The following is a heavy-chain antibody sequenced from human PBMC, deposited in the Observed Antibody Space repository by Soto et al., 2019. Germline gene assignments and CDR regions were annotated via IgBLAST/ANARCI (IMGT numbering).Heavy chain of an antibody. V-gene: IGHV4-39*01. Sequence: PSETLSLTCTVSCGSISSTSYYWGWIRPSPGKGLEWIGSIYYSGSTYQNPSLRSRVTISVDTSKNQFSLKLSSVTAADTAVYYCASAADCSSTSCYASNFDYWGQGTLVTVSS. CDR1: CGSISSTSYY. J-gene: IGHJ4*02. D-gene: IGHD2-2*01. CDR2: IYYSGST. CDR3: ASAADCSSTSCYASNFDY.